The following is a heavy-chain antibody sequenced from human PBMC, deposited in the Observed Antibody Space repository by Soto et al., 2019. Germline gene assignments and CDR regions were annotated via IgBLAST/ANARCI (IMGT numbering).Heavy chain of an antibody. CDR3: ARDPIAAAGTWLVPLGFY. Sequence: PGGSLRLSCAASGFTFSSYSMNWVRQAPGKGLEWVSSISSSSSYIYYADSVKGRFTISRDNAKNSLYLQMNSLRAEDTAVYYCARDPIAAAGTWLVPLGFYWGQGTLVTVSS. J-gene: IGHJ4*02. V-gene: IGHV3-21*01. D-gene: IGHD6-13*01. CDR2: ISSSSSYI. CDR1: GFTFSSYS.